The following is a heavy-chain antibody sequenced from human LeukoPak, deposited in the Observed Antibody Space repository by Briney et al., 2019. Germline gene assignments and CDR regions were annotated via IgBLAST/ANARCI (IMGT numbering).Heavy chain of an antibody. CDR1: GFTFSSFW. V-gene: IGHV3-7*04. J-gene: IGHJ4*02. CDR2: IKYDESEI. Sequence: GGSLRLSCAASGFTFSSFWVGWVRQAPGKGLEWVASIKYDESEIHYVDSVKGRFTISRDNAKNSLYLQMNRLRAEDTAVYFCVGVTTNGYFDYWGQGSLVTVSS. D-gene: IGHD1-1*01. CDR3: VGVTTNGYFDY.